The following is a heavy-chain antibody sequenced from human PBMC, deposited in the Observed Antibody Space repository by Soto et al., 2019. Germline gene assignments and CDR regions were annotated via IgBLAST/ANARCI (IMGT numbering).Heavy chain of an antibody. D-gene: IGHD2-15*01. Sequence: QIQLVQSGGGVVQPGGSMTLSCVASGFDLSAYTMVWVRQAPGKGLQWVEELSPGGGTEYYADALRGLFAILSDTANNTVLHLLIRVRPEDTAVYYCAKVADSSYLVYWGQGTQVAVSA. CDR3: AKVADSSYLVY. V-gene: IGHV3-30*09. CDR1: GFDLSAYT. J-gene: IGHJ4*02. CDR2: LSPGGGTE.